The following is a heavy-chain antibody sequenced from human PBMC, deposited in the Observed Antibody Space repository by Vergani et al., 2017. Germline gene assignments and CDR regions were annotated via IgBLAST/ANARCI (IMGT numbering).Heavy chain of an antibody. Sequence: QITLKESGPTLVKPTQTLTLTRTFSGFSLSTSGEGVAWVRQPPGKALEWLALIYWNDDKRYSPSLKRRLTLTKYTSKNRVVLTMTDMDPADTATYYCARNPSVVRGLTNGLYYYYYYGMDVWGQGTAVTVSS. V-gene: IGHV2-5*01. J-gene: IGHJ6*02. D-gene: IGHD3-10*01. CDR1: GFSLSTSGEG. CDR2: IYWNDDK. CDR3: ARNPSVVRGLTNGLYYYYYYGMDV.